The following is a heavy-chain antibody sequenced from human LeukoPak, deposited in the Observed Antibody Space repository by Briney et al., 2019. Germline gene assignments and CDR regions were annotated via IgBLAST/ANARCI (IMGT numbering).Heavy chain of an antibody. J-gene: IGHJ5*02. V-gene: IGHV1-24*01. CDR3: ATVTNCTNISCLSWFDP. CDR2: FDPEDGET. CDR1: GYTLTELS. Sequence: ASVKVSCKVSGYTLTELSIHWVRQAPGKGLEWKGGFDPEDGETLYAQNFQGRVTMTEDTSTNTAYMELSSLRSEDTAVYYCATVTNCTNISCLSWFDPWGQGTLVTVSS. D-gene: IGHD2-8*01.